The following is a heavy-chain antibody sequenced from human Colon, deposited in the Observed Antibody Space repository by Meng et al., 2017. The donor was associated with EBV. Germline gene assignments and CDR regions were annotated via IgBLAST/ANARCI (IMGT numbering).Heavy chain of an antibody. D-gene: IGHD2-21*02. CDR3: ARVGAYCGGDCYHPR. CDR2: IYHSSST. J-gene: IGHJ4*02. Sequence: QVALPKAGPGLEKRSGTLSLTCAVSGGPLRSRNWWSWVRQPPGKGLEWIGEIYHSSSTNYNPSLKSRVTISVDESKNQFSLRLSSVTAADTAVYYCARVGAYCGGDCYHPRWGQGTLVTVSS. V-gene: IGHV4-4*02. CDR1: GGPLRSRNW.